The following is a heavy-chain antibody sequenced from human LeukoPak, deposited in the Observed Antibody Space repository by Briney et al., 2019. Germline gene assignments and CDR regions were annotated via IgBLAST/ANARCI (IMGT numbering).Heavy chain of an antibody. CDR3: ARRILMDV. CDR1: GGSFSGYY. J-gene: IGHJ6*04. V-gene: IGHV4-34*01. CDR2: INHSGST. Sequence: SETLSLTCAVYGGSFSGYYWSWIRQPPGKGLEWIGEINHSGSTNYNPSLKSRVTISVDTSKNQFSLKLSSVTAADTAVYYCARRILMDVWGKGTTVTVSS. D-gene: IGHD2-15*01.